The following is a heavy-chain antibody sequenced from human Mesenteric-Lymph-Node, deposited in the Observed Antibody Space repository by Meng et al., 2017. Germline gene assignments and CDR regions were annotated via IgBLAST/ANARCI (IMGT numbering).Heavy chain of an antibody. V-gene: IGHV3-48*03. D-gene: IGHD6-13*01. CDR1: GFTFSSHE. Sequence: GESLKISCAASGFTFSSHEMNWVRQAPGKGLEWISYISVSGVTIYYADSVKGRFTISRDNAKNSLYLQMNSLRAEDTAVYYCARGGIAASWGQGTLVTVSS. CDR2: ISVSGVTI. CDR3: ARGGIAAS. J-gene: IGHJ5*02.